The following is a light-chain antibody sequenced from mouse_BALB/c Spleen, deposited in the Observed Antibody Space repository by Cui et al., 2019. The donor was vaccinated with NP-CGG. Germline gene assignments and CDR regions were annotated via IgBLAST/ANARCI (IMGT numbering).Light chain of an antibody. J-gene: IGLJ1*01. V-gene: IGLV1*01. CDR3: ALWYSNHWV. CDR2: GTN. CDR1: TEAVTTSNY. Sequence: QAVVSNESALTTSPGETFTLTCRSSTEAVTTSNYANWVQEKPDHLFTGLIGGTNNRAPGVPARFSGSLIGDKAALTITGAQTEDEAIYFCALWYSNHWVFGGGTKLTVL.